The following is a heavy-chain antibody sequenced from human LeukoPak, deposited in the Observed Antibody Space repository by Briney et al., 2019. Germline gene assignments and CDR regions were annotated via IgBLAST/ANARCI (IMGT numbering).Heavy chain of an antibody. CDR2: INESGTT. J-gene: IGHJ5*02. V-gene: IGHV4-34*01. CDR1: GGSFSGYY. Sequence: SETLSLTCAVFGGSFSGYYWTWVRQAPGKGLEWIGEINESGTTNYNAPLNNRVTISVDTSKNQFSLKLTSLTAAGTAVFYCARALMTLVRGVPRTTWFHPWGQGTLVTVSS. CDR3: ARALMTLVRGVPRTTWFHP. D-gene: IGHD3-10*01.